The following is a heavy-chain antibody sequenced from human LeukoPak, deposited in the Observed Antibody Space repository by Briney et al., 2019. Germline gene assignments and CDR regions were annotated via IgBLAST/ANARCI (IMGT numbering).Heavy chain of an antibody. CDR1: GGSISSYY. CDR3: ARDSYRLGMDV. Sequence: ETLSLTCTVSGGSISSYYWSWIRQPPGKGLEWIGYIYYSGSTNYNPSLKSRVTISVDTSKNQFSLKLSSVTAADTAVYYCARDSYRLGMDVWGQGTTVTVSS. CDR2: IYYSGST. V-gene: IGHV4-59*01. J-gene: IGHJ6*02.